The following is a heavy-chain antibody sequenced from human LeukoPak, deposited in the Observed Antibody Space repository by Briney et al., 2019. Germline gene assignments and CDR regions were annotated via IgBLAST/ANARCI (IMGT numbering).Heavy chain of an antibody. V-gene: IGHV4-39*01. Sequence: SETLSLTCTVSGGSISSSSYYWGWIRQPPGKGLEGIGSIYYSGSTYYNPSLKSRVTISVDTSKNQFSLKLSSVTAADTAVYYCATQFYTITIFGVVTLYYFDYWGQGTLVTVSS. CDR1: GGSISSSSYY. CDR2: IYYSGST. J-gene: IGHJ4*02. CDR3: ATQFYTITIFGVVTLYYFDY. D-gene: IGHD3-3*01.